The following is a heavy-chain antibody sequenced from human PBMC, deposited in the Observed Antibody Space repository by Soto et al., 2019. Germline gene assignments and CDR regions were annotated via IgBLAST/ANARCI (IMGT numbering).Heavy chain of an antibody. Sequence: QVQLVQSGAEVKKPGSSVKVSCKASGGTFSSYTISWVRQAPGQGLEWMGRIIPILGIANYAQKFQGRVTIAADKSTSTAYMELSSLRSEDTAVYYCARGLAGDLQTSFDYWGQGTLVTVSS. CDR1: GGTFSSYT. V-gene: IGHV1-69*02. CDR3: ARGLAGDLQTSFDY. CDR2: IIPILGIA. J-gene: IGHJ4*02.